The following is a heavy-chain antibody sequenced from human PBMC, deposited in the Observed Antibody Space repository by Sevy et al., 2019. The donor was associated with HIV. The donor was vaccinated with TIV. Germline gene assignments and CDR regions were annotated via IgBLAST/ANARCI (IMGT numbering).Heavy chain of an antibody. V-gene: IGHV4-30-4*01. CDR2: IYYSGTT. CDR3: ARYCISTSPHNXFDP. J-gene: IGHJ5*02. D-gene: IGHD2-2*01. CDR1: GXXISSGDYY. Sequence: SETLSLTCTVSGXXISSGDYYWTWXRQSPGKALEWIGYIYYSGTTYYNPSLKSRVTISVDTSKNQFSLRLSSVTAADTAVYYCARYCISTSPHNXFDPWGQGTLVTVSS.